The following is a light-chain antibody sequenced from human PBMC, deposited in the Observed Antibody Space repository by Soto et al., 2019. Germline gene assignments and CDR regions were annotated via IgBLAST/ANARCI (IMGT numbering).Light chain of an antibody. CDR3: SSDSSSTTHVV. CDR1: NSDVGGYNY. J-gene: IGLJ2*01. Sequence: QSALTQPASVSGSPGQWITISCTGTNSDVGGYNYVSWYQQHPGKAPKLMIYDVTNRPSGVSYRFSASKSGNTASLSISGLQAEDEAEYYCSSDSSSTTHVVFGGGTKLTVL. V-gene: IGLV2-14*03. CDR2: DVT.